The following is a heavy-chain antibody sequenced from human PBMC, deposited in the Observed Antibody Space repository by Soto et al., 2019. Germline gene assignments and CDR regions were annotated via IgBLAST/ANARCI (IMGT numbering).Heavy chain of an antibody. D-gene: IGHD2-2*01. CDR3: ARVGGSYCSSTSCYESEYYFDY. CDR2: INPNSGGT. V-gene: IGHV1-2*04. J-gene: IGHJ4*02. CDR1: GYTFTGYY. Sequence: ASVKVSCKASGYTFTGYYMHWVRQAPGQGLEWMGWINPNSGGTNYAQKFQGWVTMTRDTSISTAYMELSRLRSDDTAVYYCARVGGSYCSSTSCYESEYYFDYWGQGTLVTVSS.